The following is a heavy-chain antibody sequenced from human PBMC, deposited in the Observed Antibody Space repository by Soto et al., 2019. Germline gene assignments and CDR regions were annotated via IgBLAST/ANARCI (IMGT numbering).Heavy chain of an antibody. D-gene: IGHD2-15*01. V-gene: IGHV3-21*02. Sequence: EVQLVESGGGLVKPGGSLRLSCAASGFTFATYSINWVRQAPGKGLGWVSSISSNSRFIYEADSVKGRFTTSRDNAKNSLFLQMNSLRDEDTAVYYCARGVDVSATRWPDEYFQHWGPGTLVTVSS. CDR3: ARGVDVSATRWPDEYFQH. J-gene: IGHJ1*01. CDR1: GFTFATYS. CDR2: ISSNSRFI.